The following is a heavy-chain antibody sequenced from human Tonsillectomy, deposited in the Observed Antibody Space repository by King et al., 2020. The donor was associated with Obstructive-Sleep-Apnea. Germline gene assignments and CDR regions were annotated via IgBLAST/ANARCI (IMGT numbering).Heavy chain of an antibody. J-gene: IGHJ4*02. CDR2: INHSGST. D-gene: IGHD3-3*01. Sequence: VQLQQWGAGLLKPSETLSLTCAVYGGSFSGYYWSWIRQPPGKGLEWIGEINHSGSTNYNPSLKSRVTISVDTSKNQFSLKLRSVTAADTAVYYCARAGSRYDFWSGYGVYYFDYWGQGTLVTVSS. CDR3: ARAGSRYDFWSGYGVYYFDY. CDR1: GGSFSGYY. V-gene: IGHV4-34*01.